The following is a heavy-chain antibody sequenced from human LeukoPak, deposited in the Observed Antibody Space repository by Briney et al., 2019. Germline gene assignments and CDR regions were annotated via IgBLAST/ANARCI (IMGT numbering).Heavy chain of an antibody. CDR2: MNPNSGNT. J-gene: IGHJ4*02. Sequence: ASVTVSCKASGYTFTSYDINWVRQATGQGLEWMGWMNPNSGNTGYAQKFQGRVTMTRNTSISTAYMELSSLRSGDTAVYYCARGSKDYYDSSGYYYYWGQGTLVTVSS. CDR3: ARGSKDYYDSSGYYYY. CDR1: GYTFTSYD. D-gene: IGHD3-22*01. V-gene: IGHV1-8*01.